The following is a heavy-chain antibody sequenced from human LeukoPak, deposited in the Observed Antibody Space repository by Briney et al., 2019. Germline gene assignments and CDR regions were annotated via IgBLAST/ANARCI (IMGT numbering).Heavy chain of an antibody. D-gene: IGHD3-10*01. CDR3: AKERGAFSSYDY. J-gene: IGHJ4*02. Sequence: GRSLRLSCAASGFTFSSYGMHWVRQGPGKGLEWVAVISTDGSGKYYADSVKGRFTISRDNSMNTLFLQMNSLRGEDTAVYYCAKERGAFSSYDYWGQGTLVTVSS. CDR1: GFTFSSYG. CDR2: ISTDGSGK. V-gene: IGHV3-30*18.